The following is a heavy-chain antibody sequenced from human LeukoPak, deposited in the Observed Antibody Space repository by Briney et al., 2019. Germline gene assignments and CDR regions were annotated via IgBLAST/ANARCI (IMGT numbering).Heavy chain of an antibody. Sequence: SETPSLTCAVSGGSISSSNWWSWVRQPPGKGLEWIGEIYHSGSTNYNPSLKSRVTISVDKSKNQFSLKLSSVTAADTAVYYCASQYSSSWDYYFDYWGQGTLVTVSS. D-gene: IGHD6-13*01. V-gene: IGHV4-4*02. CDR1: GGSISSSNW. CDR3: ASQYSSSWDYYFDY. CDR2: IYHSGST. J-gene: IGHJ4*02.